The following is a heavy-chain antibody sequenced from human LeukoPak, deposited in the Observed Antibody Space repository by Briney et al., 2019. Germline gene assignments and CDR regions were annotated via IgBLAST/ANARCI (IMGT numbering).Heavy chain of an antibody. CDR3: ARDRRMTTVTTAGY. J-gene: IGHJ4*02. CDR2: ISSSSSTI. V-gene: IGHV3-48*04. CDR1: GFTFSDYA. D-gene: IGHD4-17*01. Sequence: GGSLRLSCAASGFTFSDYAMSWVRQAPGKGLEWVSYISSSSSTIYYADSVKGRFTISRDNAKNSLYLQMNSLRAEDTAVYYCARDRRMTTVTTAGYWGQGTLVTVSS.